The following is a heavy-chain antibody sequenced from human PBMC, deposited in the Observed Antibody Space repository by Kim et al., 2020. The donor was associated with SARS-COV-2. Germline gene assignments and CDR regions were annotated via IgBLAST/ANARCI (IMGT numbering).Heavy chain of an antibody. D-gene: IGHD3-10*01. J-gene: IGHJ6*02. CDR1: GFTFSSYA. CDR3: AKVGSFTMVRGVYYGMDV. CDR2: ISGGGGST. V-gene: IGHV3-23*01. Sequence: GGSLRLSCAASGFTFSSYAMSWVRQAPGKGLEWVSAISGGGGSTYYADSVKGRFTISRDNSKNTLCLQMNSLRAEDTAVYYCAKVGSFTMVRGVYYGMDVWGQGTTVTVSS.